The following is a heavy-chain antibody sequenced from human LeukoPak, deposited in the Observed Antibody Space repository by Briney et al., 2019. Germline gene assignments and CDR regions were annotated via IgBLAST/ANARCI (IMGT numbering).Heavy chain of an antibody. CDR3: AKDNDGVYYFDY. J-gene: IGHJ4*02. CDR1: GFTFSSYA. Sequence: GGSLRLSCAASGFTFSSYAMSWVRQAPGKGLEWVPAISGSGGSTYYADSVKGRFTISRDNSKNTLYLQMNSLRAEDTAVYYCAKDNDGVYYFDYWGQGTLVTVSS. CDR2: ISGSGGST. D-gene: IGHD2-8*01. V-gene: IGHV3-23*01.